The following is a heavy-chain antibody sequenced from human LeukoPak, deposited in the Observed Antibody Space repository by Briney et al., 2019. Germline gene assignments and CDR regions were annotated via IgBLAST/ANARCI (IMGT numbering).Heavy chain of an antibody. V-gene: IGHV3-74*03. Sequence: GGSLRLSCAASGFTFNTYWMHWVRQHPGKGLVWVARVNREGTTTTYADSVKGRFTISRDNAKNTLYLQMNNLRAEDTAVYYCARDLDWILFDYWGQGTLVTVSS. CDR2: VNREGTTT. D-gene: IGHD3-9*01. J-gene: IGHJ4*02. CDR1: GFTFNTYW. CDR3: ARDLDWILFDY.